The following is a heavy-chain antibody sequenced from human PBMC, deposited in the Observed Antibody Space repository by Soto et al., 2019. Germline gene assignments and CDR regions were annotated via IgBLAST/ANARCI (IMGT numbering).Heavy chain of an antibody. Sequence: LVKGDCKASVGRFSIYASGRGRQDTGQGLEWMGGIIPIFGTANYAQKFQGRVTITADESTCTAYMQLSSLRSEDTAVYEGARAGENSYGSKIWCQGTLVTVSS. CDR1: VGRFSIYA. J-gene: IGHJ4*02. CDR2: IIPIFGTA. V-gene: IGHV1-69*01. D-gene: IGHD5-18*01. CDR3: ARAGENSYGSKI.